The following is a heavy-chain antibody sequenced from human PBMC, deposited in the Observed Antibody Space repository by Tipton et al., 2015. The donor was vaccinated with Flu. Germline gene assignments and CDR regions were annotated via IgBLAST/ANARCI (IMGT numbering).Heavy chain of an antibody. V-gene: IGHV4-39*07. J-gene: IGHJ3*02. CDR1: GGSISSSSYY. CDR3: ARGSLPYYYGSGSDAFDI. D-gene: IGHD3-10*01. CDR2: IYYSGST. Sequence: TLSLTCTVSGGSISSSSYYWGWIRQPPGKGLEWIGSIYYSGSTYYNPSLKSRVTISVDTSKNQFSLKLSSVTAADTAVYYCARGSLPYYYGSGSDAFDIWGQGTMVTVSS.